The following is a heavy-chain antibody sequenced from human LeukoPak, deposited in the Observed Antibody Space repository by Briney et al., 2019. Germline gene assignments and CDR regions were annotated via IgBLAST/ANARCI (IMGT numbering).Heavy chain of an antibody. CDR1: GFTFSSYS. Sequence: SGGSLRLSCAASGFTFSSYSMNWVRQAPGKGLEWVSSISSSSSYIYYADSVKGRFTISRDNAKNSLYLQMNSLRAEDTAVYYCARDSPSGAHHDAFDIWGQGTMVTVSS. CDR3: ARDSPSGAHHDAFDI. D-gene: IGHD1-14*01. J-gene: IGHJ3*02. CDR2: ISSSSSYI. V-gene: IGHV3-21*01.